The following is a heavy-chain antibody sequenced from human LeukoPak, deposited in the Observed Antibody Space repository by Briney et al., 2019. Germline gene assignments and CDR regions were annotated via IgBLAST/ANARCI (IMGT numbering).Heavy chain of an antibody. V-gene: IGHV3-9*01. D-gene: IGHD3-22*01. Sequence: GGSLRLSCAASGFTFDDYAMHWVRQAPGKGLEWVSGISWNSGSIGYADSVEGRFTISRDNAKNYLYLKMNSLRAEDTALYYCAKALNPETYYYDSSGYRNYYYGMDVWGQGTTVTVSS. CDR1: GFTFDDYA. CDR2: ISWNSGSI. J-gene: IGHJ6*02. CDR3: AKALNPETYYYDSSGYRNYYYGMDV.